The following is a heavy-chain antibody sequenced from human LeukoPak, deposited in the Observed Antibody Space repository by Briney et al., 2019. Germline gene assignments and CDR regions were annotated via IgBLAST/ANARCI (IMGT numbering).Heavy chain of an antibody. V-gene: IGHV3-48*02. Sequence: PGGSLRLSCAASGFTFSSYSMNWLRQAPGKGLEWVSYISSSSSTIYYADSVKGRFTSSRDNAKNSLYLQMNSLRDEDTAVYYCARGRPDRSITIFGAVASPNWFDPWGQGTLVTVSS. D-gene: IGHD3-3*01. CDR1: GFTFSSYS. J-gene: IGHJ5*02. CDR3: ARGRPDRSITIFGAVASPNWFDP. CDR2: ISSSSSTI.